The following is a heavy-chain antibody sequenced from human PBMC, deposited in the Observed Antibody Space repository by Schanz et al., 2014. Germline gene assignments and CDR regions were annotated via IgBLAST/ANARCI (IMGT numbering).Heavy chain of an antibody. CDR1: GFTFTTNA. CDR2: ISGNGGST. J-gene: IGHJ4*02. Sequence: EVQLVESGGGLVQPGGSLRLYCAASGFTFTTNAMSWVRQPPGKGLEWVSAISGNGGSTYFADSVKGRFTISRDNSDNTLFLQMNSLRAEDTAVYYCAKVREWWPYYFDYWGQGTLVTVSS. V-gene: IGHV3-23*04. CDR3: AKVREWWPYYFDY. D-gene: IGHD2-15*01.